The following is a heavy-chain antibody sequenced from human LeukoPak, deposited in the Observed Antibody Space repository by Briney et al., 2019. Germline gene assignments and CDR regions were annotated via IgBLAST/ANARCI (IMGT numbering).Heavy chain of an antibody. CDR2: ISSSGSTI. CDR1: GFTFSSYE. Sequence: GGSLRLSCAASGFTFSSYEMNWVRQAPGKGLEWVSYISSSGSTIYYADSVKGRFTISRDNAKNSLYLQTNSLRAEDTALYYCARVSYPDYYYYYMDVWGKGTTVTVSS. D-gene: IGHD1-26*01. J-gene: IGHJ6*03. V-gene: IGHV3-48*03. CDR3: ARVSYPDYYYYYMDV.